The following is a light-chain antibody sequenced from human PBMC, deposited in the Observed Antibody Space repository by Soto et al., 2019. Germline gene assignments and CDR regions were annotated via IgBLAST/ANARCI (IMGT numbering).Light chain of an antibody. J-gene: IGKJ1*01. CDR1: QIINSW. V-gene: IGKV1-5*03. CDR3: QQYDSYSWT. CDR2: KAS. Sequence: DIQMTQSPSTVSASVGDRVTITCRASQIINSWLAWFQQKPGKAPKLLIYKASSLESGVPSRFSGSGSGTEFTLTISSLQPDDFATYYCQQYDSYSWTFGQGTKVDIK.